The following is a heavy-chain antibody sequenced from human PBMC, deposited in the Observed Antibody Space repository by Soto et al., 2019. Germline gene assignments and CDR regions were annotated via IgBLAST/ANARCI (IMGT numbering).Heavy chain of an antibody. J-gene: IGHJ6*02. V-gene: IGHV4-59*01. CDR3: ARCIAVAGNEKTYYYYGMDV. Sequence: KPSETLSLTCTVSGGSISSYYWSWIRQPPGKGLEWIGYTYYSGSTNYNPSLKSRVTISVDTSKNQFSLKLSSVTAADTAVYYCARCIAVAGNEKTYYYYGMDVWGQGTTVTVSS. CDR2: TYYSGST. CDR1: GGSISSYY. D-gene: IGHD6-19*01.